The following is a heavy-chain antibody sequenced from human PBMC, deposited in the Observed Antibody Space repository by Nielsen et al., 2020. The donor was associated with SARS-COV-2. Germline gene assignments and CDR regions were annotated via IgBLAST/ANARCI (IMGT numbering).Heavy chain of an antibody. V-gene: IGHV3-9*01. Sequence: GGSLRLSCAASGFTFSSYWMHWVRQVPGKGLEWVSGLSWNGGAIVYADSVKGRFTISRDNAKNSLYLQMNSLTEEDTALYYCAKWETFDIWGQGTMVTVSS. CDR3: AKWETFDI. D-gene: IGHD1-26*01. J-gene: IGHJ3*02. CDR2: LSWNGGAI. CDR1: GFTFSSYW.